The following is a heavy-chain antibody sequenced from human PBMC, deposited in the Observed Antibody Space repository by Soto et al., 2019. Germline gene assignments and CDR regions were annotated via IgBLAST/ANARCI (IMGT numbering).Heavy chain of an antibody. J-gene: IGHJ5*02. CDR2: IYYSGST. V-gene: IGHV4-61*01. CDR1: GGSVSSGSYY. CDR3: ARENSFGLALAA. Sequence: SETLSLTCTASGGSVSSGSYYWSWIRQPPGKGLEWIGYIYYSGSTNYNPSLKSRVTISVDTSKNQFSLKLSSVTAADTAVYYCARENSFGLALAAWGQGTLVTVSS. D-gene: IGHD3-16*01.